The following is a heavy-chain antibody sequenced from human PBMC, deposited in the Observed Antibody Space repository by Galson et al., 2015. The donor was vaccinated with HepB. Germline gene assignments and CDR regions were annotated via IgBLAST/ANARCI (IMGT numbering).Heavy chain of an antibody. V-gene: IGHV6-1*01. CDR3: ARALNYYDSSGYYYQYYYYMDV. D-gene: IGHD3-22*01. Sequence: CAISGDSVSSHSAAWNWIRQSPSRGLEWLGRTYYRSRWYPDYAVSVKSRITINPDTSKNQFSLQLNSVTPEDTAVYYCARALNYYDSSGYYYQYYYYMDVWGKGTTVTVSS. CDR2: TYYRSRWYP. CDR1: GDSVSSHSAA. J-gene: IGHJ6*03.